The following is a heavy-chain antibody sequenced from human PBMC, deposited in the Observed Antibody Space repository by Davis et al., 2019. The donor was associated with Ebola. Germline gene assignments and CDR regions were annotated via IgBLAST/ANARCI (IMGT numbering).Heavy chain of an antibody. J-gene: IGHJ6*03. CDR1: GFTFSSYS. D-gene: IGHD2-2*01. CDR2: ISSSSSTI. V-gene: IGHV3-48*02. Sequence: PGGSLRLSCAASGFTFSSYSMNWVRQAPGQGLEWVSYISSSSSTIYYADSVKGRFTISRDNAKNSLYLQMNSLRDEDTAVYYCARNPYCSSTSCPLRYYYYYRDVWGKGTTVTVSS. CDR3: ARNPYCSSTSCPLRYYYYYRDV.